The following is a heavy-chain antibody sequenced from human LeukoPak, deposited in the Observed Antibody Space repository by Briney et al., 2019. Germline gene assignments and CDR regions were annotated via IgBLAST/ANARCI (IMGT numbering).Heavy chain of an antibody. Sequence: GASVKVSCKASGGTFSSYAISWVRQAPGQGLEWMGGIIPIFGTANYAQKFQGRVTMTRDTSTSTVYMELSSLRSEDTAVYYCARSPMGRRVDYWGQGTLVTVSS. CDR1: GGTFSSYA. CDR3: ARSPMGRRVDY. V-gene: IGHV1-69*05. D-gene: IGHD2-8*01. J-gene: IGHJ4*02. CDR2: IIPIFGTA.